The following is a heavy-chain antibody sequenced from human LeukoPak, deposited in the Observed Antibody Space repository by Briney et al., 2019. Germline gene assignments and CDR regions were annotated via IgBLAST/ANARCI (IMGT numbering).Heavy chain of an antibody. CDR2: IKSKTDGGTT. J-gene: IGHJ4*02. D-gene: IGHD3-3*01. CDR1: GFTFSNAW. V-gene: IGHV3-15*01. CDR3: TTGDYDFWSGYPMYYFDY. Sequence: GGSLRLSCAASGFTFSNAWMSWVRQAPGKGLEWVGRIKSKTDGGTTDYAALVKGRFTISRDDSKNTLYLQMNSLKTEDTAVYYCTTGDYDFWSGYPMYYFDYWGQGTLVTVSS.